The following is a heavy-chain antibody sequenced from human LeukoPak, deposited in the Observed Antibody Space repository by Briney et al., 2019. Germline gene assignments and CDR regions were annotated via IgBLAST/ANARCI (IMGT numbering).Heavy chain of an antibody. CDR3: AREEVRGVGSDY. D-gene: IGHD3-10*01. CDR2: INHGGST. V-gene: IGHV4-34*01. Sequence: PSETLSLTCAVYGGSFSGYYWSWFRQPPGKGLEWIGEINHGGSTNYNPSLKSRVTISVDTSKNQFSLKLSSVTAADTAVYYCAREEVRGVGSDYWGQGTLVTVSS. CDR1: GGSFSGYY. J-gene: IGHJ4*02.